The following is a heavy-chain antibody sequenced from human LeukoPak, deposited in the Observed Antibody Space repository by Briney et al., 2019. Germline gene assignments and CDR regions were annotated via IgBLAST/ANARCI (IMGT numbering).Heavy chain of an antibody. V-gene: IGHV4-34*01. CDR2: INHSGST. CDR3: ATRAGDAYYYMDV. J-gene: IGHJ6*03. CDR1: GGSFSGYY. Sequence: PSETLSLTCAVYGGSFSGYYWSWIRQPPGKGLEWIGEINHSGSTNYNPSLKSRVTISVDTSKNQFSLKLSSVTAADTAVYYCATRAGDAYYYMDVWGKGTTVTVSS. D-gene: IGHD5-24*01.